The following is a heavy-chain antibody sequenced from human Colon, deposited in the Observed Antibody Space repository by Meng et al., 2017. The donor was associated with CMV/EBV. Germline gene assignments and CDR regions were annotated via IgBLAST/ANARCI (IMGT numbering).Heavy chain of an antibody. V-gene: IGHV3-11*01. CDR3: ARGYSGYANYFDY. CDR1: GFTIGDSY. J-gene: IGHJ4*02. Sequence: GESLKISCAASGFTIGDSYMSWIRQAPGKGLEWISYIDRRSKYYAESVKGRFTVSMDNAKNSLFLDINSLEAEDTAVYYCARGYSGYANYFDYWGQGTLVTVSS. CDR2: IDRRSK. D-gene: IGHD5-12*01.